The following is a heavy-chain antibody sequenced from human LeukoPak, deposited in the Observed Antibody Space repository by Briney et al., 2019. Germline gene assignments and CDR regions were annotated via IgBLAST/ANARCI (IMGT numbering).Heavy chain of an antibody. CDR2: FDPEDGET. CDR3: ARDPRITVIVVAKGEVYFDY. V-gene: IGHV1-24*01. Sequence: ASVKVSCKVSGYTLTELSMHWVRQAPGKGLEWMGGFDPEDGETIYAQKFQGRVTMTEDTSTDTAYMELSSLRSEDTAVYYCARDPRITVIVVAKGEVYFDYWGQGALVTVSS. J-gene: IGHJ4*02. D-gene: IGHD3-22*01. CDR1: GYTLTELS.